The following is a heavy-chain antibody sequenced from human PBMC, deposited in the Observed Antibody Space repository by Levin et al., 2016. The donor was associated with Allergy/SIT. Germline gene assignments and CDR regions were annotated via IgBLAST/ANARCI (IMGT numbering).Heavy chain of an antibody. CDR3: ARDSPMVPFDY. V-gene: IGHV1-2*02. D-gene: IGHD4/OR15-4a*01. J-gene: IGHJ4*02. CDR2: INPKNGGT. Sequence: WVRQAPGQGLEWMGWINPKNGGTNFAQRFQGRVTMTRDTSINTAYMELNRLRSDDTAVYYCARDSPMVPFDYWGQGTLVTVSS.